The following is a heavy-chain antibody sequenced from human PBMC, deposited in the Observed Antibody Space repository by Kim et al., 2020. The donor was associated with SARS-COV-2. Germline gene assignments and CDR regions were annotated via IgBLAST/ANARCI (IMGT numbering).Heavy chain of an antibody. Sequence: GGSLRLSCSASGFTFSSYAMHWVRQAPGKGLEYVSAISSNGGSTYYAESVKGRFTISRDNSKNTLYLQMSSLRAEDTAVYYCVKDQYYYGSGSCDYWGQGTLVTVSS. D-gene: IGHD3-10*01. V-gene: IGHV3-64D*06. J-gene: IGHJ4*02. CDR1: GFTFSSYA. CDR2: ISSNGGST. CDR3: VKDQYYYGSGSCDY.